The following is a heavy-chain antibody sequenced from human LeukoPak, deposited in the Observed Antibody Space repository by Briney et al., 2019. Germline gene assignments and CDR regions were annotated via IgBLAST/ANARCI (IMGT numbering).Heavy chain of an antibody. D-gene: IGHD1-26*01. CDR1: GFTFSNYA. J-gene: IGHJ4*02. CDR2: VSSIGISS. CDR3: AKDMGSRATNLDY. V-gene: IGHV3-23*01. Sequence: GGSLRLSCTASGFTFSNYAITRVRQAPGKELEWVSSVSSIGISSYYADSVKGRFTISRDNSQNTLYLQMNSLRAEDTAIYYCAKDMGSRATNLDYWGQGTLVTVSS.